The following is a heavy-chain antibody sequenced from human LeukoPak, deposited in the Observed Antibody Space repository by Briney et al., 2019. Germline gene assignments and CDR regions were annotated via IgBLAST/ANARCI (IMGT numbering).Heavy chain of an antibody. CDR3: ARDGGLRLAAAGTNGY. CDR2: INPNSGGT. CDR1: GYTFTGYY. Sequence: PVASVKVSCKASGYTFTGYYMHWVRQAPGQGLEWMGWINPNSGGTNYAQKFQGRVTMTRDTSISTAYMELSRLRSDDTAVYYCARDGGLRLAAAGTNGYWGQGTLVTVSS. D-gene: IGHD6-13*01. J-gene: IGHJ4*02. V-gene: IGHV1-2*02.